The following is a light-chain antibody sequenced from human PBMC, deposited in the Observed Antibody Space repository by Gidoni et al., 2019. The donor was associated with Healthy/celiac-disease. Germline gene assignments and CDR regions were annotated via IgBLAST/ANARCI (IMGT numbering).Light chain of an antibody. Sequence: EIVMTKSPATLSVSPGERATLSCRASQSVSSNLAWYQQKPGQAPSLLIYGASTRATGIPARFSGSGSGTEFTLTISSLQSEDFAVYYCQQYNNWPPVTFXXXTRLEIK. V-gene: IGKV3-15*01. CDR1: QSVSSN. CDR2: GAS. J-gene: IGKJ5*01. CDR3: QQYNNWPPVT.